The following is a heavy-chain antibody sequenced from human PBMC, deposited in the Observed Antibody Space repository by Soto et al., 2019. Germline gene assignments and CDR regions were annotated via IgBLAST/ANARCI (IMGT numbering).Heavy chain of an antibody. CDR1: GFTFNNYG. Sequence: QVQLVESGGGVVQPGRSLRLSCAASGFTFNNYGMHWFRQAPGKGLEWVAIISYNVGNKYYADSVKGRFTISRDNSKNTLYLQMNSLRAEDTAVYYCAKDLRSGWSLDYWGQGTLVTVSS. J-gene: IGHJ4*02. D-gene: IGHD6-19*01. CDR2: ISYNVGNK. V-gene: IGHV3-30*18. CDR3: AKDLRSGWSLDY.